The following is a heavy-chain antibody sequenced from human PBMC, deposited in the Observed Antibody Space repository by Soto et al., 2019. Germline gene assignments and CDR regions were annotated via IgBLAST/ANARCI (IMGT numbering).Heavy chain of an antibody. CDR3: ARSQGSSTSLEIYYYYYYGMDV. J-gene: IGHJ6*02. Sequence: QVQLVQSGAEVKKPGSSVKVSCKASGGTFSSYAISWVRQAPGQGLEWMGGIIPIPGTANYAQKVQGTVMITADESTSTAYMELSSLGSEDTAVYYCARSQGSSTSLEIYYYYYYGMDVWGQGTTVTVSS. V-gene: IGHV1-69*01. D-gene: IGHD2-2*01. CDR2: IIPIPGTA. CDR1: GGTFSSYA.